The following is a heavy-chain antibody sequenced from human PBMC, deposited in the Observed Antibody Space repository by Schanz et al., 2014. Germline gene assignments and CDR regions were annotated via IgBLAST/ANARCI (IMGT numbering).Heavy chain of an antibody. CDR1: GFTFSSYG. V-gene: IGHV3-NL1*01. CDR3: AKDISDTSGKDDY. Sequence: PGGSLRLSCAASGFTFSSYGMHWVRQAPGKGLEWVSAMNESHSTIYYADSVRGRFTISRDNSKNTLFLQMNSLRVEDSAIYYCAKDISDTSGKDDYWGQGTMVTVSS. J-gene: IGHJ3*01. CDR2: MNESHSTI. D-gene: IGHD3-22*01.